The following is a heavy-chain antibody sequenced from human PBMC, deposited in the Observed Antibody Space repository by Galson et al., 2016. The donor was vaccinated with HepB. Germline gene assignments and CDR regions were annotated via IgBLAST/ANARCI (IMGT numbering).Heavy chain of an antibody. V-gene: IGHV4-39*01. Sequence: ETLSLTCIVSGDSIVNSGYYWGWIRQTPGKGLEWIGSSYYSGSTYYNASLRSRITISVDTSKNQFSLKLSSVTAADTALYFCARHSRHFDVGTGPSPGYFDFWGQGTLVTASS. D-gene: IGHD3/OR15-3a*01. J-gene: IGHJ4*02. CDR2: SYYSGST. CDR3: ARHSRHFDVGTGPSPGYFDF. CDR1: GDSIVNSGYY.